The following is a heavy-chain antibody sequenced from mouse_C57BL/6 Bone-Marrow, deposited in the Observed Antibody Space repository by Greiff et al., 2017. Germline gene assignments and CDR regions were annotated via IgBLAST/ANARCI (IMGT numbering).Heavy chain of an antibody. CDR3: ASTGWAY. CDR2: INPNNGGT. V-gene: IGHV1-26*01. D-gene: IGHD1-1*02. Sequence: VQLQQSGPELVKPGASVKISCKASGYTFTDYYMNWVKQSHGKSLEWIGDINPNNGGTSYNQKFKGKATLTVDKSSSTAFMELRSLTSEDSAVYCCASTGWAYWGQGTLVTVSA. J-gene: IGHJ3*01. CDR1: GYTFTDYY.